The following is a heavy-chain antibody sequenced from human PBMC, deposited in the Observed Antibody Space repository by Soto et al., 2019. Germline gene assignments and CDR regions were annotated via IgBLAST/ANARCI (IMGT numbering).Heavy chain of an antibody. V-gene: IGHV2-5*02. CDR3: THKGYGDYPLDY. J-gene: IGHJ4*02. Sequence: QITLKESGPTLVKPTQTLTLTCTFSEFSLTTSGVGVGWIRQPPGKALEWLAVIYWDDSKHYSPSLKSRLTITKDTSKNQVVHTMTNMDPVDTATYYCTHKGYGDYPLDYWGQGTLVTVSS. D-gene: IGHD4-17*01. CDR1: EFSLTTSGVG. CDR2: IYWDDSK.